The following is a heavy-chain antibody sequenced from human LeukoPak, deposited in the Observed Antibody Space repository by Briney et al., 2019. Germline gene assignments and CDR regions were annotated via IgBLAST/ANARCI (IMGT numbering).Heavy chain of an antibody. D-gene: IGHD6-19*01. CDR2: IIPIFGTA. V-gene: IGHV1-69*01. CDR3: ARDATPRQYSSGWPVDY. Sequence: SVKVSCKASGGTFSSYAISWVRQAPGQGLEWMGGIIPIFGTANYAQKFQGRVTITADESTSTAYMELRSLRSDDTAVYYCARDATPRQYSSGWPVDYWGQGTLVTVSS. CDR1: GGTFSSYA. J-gene: IGHJ4*02.